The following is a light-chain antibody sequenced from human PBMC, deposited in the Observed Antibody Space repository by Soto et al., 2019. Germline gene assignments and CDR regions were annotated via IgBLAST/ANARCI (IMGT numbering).Light chain of an antibody. Sequence: DLQMTQSPSSLSASVGDRVTITCRASQSISNSVNWYHQKPGKVPKVLIHAASSLQSGVPLRFSGSGSGTDFTLTISSLQPEDFATYYCQQSYSIPYTFGQGTKLEIK. CDR3: QQSYSIPYT. CDR2: AAS. J-gene: IGKJ2*01. V-gene: IGKV1-39*01. CDR1: QSISNS.